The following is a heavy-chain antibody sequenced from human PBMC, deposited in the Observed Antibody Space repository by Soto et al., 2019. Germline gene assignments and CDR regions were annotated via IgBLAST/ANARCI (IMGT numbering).Heavy chain of an antibody. D-gene: IGHD6-13*01. V-gene: IGHV1-8*01. CDR3: ARKTAYGGSWYTYTSYYYGMEV. CDR1: GYTFTSYD. CDR2: MNPNSGNT. Sequence: ASVKVSCKASGYTFTSYDINWVRQATGQGLEWMGWMNPNSGNTGYAQKFQGRVTMTRNTSISTAYMELSSLRSEDTAVYYCARKTAYGGSWYTYTSYYYGMEVWGQGTTVAVSS. J-gene: IGHJ6*02.